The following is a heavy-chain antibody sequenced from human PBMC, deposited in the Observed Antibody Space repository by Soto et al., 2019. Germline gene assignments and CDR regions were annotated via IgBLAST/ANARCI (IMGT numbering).Heavy chain of an antibody. Sequence: GGSLRLSCAASGFIFRNYAMSWVRQAPGKGLEWVSVVSSSGSRTDYADSVKGRFTISRDNSKNTLYMQVNSLRGEDTAVYYCAAGGSSYPEDFQHWGQGTLVTVSS. J-gene: IGHJ1*01. CDR1: GFIFRNYA. CDR2: VSSSGSRT. V-gene: IGHV3-23*01. D-gene: IGHD3-10*01. CDR3: AAGGSSYPEDFQH.